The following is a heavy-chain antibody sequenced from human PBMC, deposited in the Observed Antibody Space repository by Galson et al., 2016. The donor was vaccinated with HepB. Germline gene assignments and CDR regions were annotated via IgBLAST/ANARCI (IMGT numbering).Heavy chain of an antibody. Sequence: SETLSLTCTVSGGSISSYYWSWIRQPPGKGLEWIGYIPYSGSTNYNDSLKSRVTISVDPSKNHFSLKLSSVTAADTAVYHCARHLITGTTHWFDPWGQGTLVTVSS. J-gene: IGHJ5*02. V-gene: IGHV4-59*01. CDR3: ARHLITGTTHWFDP. CDR1: GGSISSYY. D-gene: IGHD1-7*01. CDR2: IPYSGST.